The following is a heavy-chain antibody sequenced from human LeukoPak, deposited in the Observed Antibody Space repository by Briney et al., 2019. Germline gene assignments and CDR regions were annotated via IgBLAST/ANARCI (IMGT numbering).Heavy chain of an antibody. D-gene: IGHD2-15*01. J-gene: IGHJ4*02. CDR1: GGSIRGYY. V-gene: IGHV4-4*07. CDR2: IYTSGST. CDR3: ARDRDIFTPAPFDY. Sequence: SETLSLTCTVSGGSIRGYYWSWIRQPAGRGLEWIGRIYTSGSTNYNPSLKSRVTVSVDTAKNQVSLTLSPVTAADTAVYYCARDRDIFTPAPFDYWGQGILVSVSS.